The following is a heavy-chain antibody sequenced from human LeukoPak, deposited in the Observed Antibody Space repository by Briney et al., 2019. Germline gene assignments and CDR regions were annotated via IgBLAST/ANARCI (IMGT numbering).Heavy chain of an antibody. CDR3: ARAGFALAPHRGTPFDY. Sequence: SETLSLTCAVYGGSFSSYYWSWIRQPPGKGLEWIGEINHSGTTNYNSSLKSRATISVDTSRNQFSLKLSSVAAADTAVYYCARAGFALAPHRGTPFDYWGQGTLVTVSS. CDR2: INHSGTT. CDR1: GGSFSSYY. V-gene: IGHV4-34*01. D-gene: IGHD6-6*01. J-gene: IGHJ4*02.